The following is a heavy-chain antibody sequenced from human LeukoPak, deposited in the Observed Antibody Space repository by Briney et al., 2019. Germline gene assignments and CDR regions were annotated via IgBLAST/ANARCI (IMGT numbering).Heavy chain of an antibody. CDR2: IWYDGSNK. CDR1: GFTFSSYG. CDR3: EGYYYDSSGYYRDY. J-gene: IGHJ4*02. D-gene: IGHD3-22*01. V-gene: IGHV3-30*02. Sequence: PGGSLRLSCAASGFTFSSYGMHWVRQAPGKGLEWVAVIWYDGSNKYYADSVKGRFTISRDNSKNTLYLQMNSLRAEDTAVYYCEGYYYDSSGYYRDYWGQGTLVTVSS.